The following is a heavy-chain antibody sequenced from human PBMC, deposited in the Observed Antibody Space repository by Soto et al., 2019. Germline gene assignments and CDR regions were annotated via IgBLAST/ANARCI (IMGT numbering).Heavy chain of an antibody. Sequence: EVQLVESGGGLVQTGGSLRLSCAASGFTFSSYWMYWFRQAPGKGLVWVSRLDSGGSSTTYADSVKGRFTISRDNAKNTLYVQMNGLRAEDTAVYYCARWFSYGNFDYFDYWGQGTQVTVSS. J-gene: IGHJ4*02. CDR2: LDSGGSST. CDR1: GFTFSSYW. D-gene: IGHD5-18*01. CDR3: ARWFSYGNFDYFDY. V-gene: IGHV3-74*01.